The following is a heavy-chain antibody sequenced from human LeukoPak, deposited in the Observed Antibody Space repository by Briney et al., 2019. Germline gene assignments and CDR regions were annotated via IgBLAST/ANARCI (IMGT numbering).Heavy chain of an antibody. CDR3: ARGDSEGGPNWFDP. Sequence: GGSLRLSCTTSGFTFSSYWMHWVCQAPGKGLVWVSRINSDGGSTTYADSVKGRFSISRDNAKNTLYLQMNSLRVEDTAVYYCARGDSEGGPNWFDPWGQGTLVTVSS. D-gene: IGHD3-10*01. V-gene: IGHV3-74*03. CDR2: INSDGGST. J-gene: IGHJ5*02. CDR1: GFTFSSYW.